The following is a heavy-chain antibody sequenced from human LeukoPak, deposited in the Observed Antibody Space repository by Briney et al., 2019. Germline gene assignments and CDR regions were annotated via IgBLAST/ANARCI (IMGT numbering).Heavy chain of an antibody. CDR1: GFTFSSYD. Sequence: GGSLRLSCTASGFTFSSYDMHWVRQDKGKGLEWVSAISTAGDPYYLGPVKGRFTISRENAKNSFYLQMNSLRAGDTAVYYCAGQARPGSAEGAFDIWGQGTMVTVSS. CDR2: ISTAGDP. V-gene: IGHV3-13*05. J-gene: IGHJ3*02. D-gene: IGHD2-2*01. CDR3: AGQARPGSAEGAFDI.